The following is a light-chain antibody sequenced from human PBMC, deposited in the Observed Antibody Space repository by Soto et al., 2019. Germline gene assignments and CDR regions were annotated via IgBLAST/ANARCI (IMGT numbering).Light chain of an antibody. CDR2: NAT. CDR1: QSVSST. V-gene: IGKV3-15*01. Sequence: EIVMTQSPATLSVSPGERATLSCRASQSVSSTLAWYQQKPGQAPRLLIYNATTRATGIPARFSGSGSGTEFTLTISSLQSEDFAVYYCQHYDNWPQWTLGQGTKVDIK. CDR3: QHYDNWPQWT. J-gene: IGKJ1*01.